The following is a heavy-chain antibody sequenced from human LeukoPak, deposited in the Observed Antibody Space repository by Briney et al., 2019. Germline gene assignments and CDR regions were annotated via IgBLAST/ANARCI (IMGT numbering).Heavy chain of an antibody. CDR1: GGTFSSYA. V-gene: IGHV1-69*06. J-gene: IGHJ3*02. CDR2: IIPIFGTA. D-gene: IGHD4-23*01. Sequence: ASVKVSCTASGGTFSSYAISWVRQAPGQGLEWMGGIIPIFGTANYAQKFQGRVTITADKSTSTAYMELSSLRSEDTAVYYCAREGGYDYGGPHAFDIWGQGTMVTVSS. CDR3: AREGGYDYGGPHAFDI.